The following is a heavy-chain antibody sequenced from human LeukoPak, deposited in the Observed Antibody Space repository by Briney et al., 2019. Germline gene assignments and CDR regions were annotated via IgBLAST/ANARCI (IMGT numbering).Heavy chain of an antibody. Sequence: GGSLRLSCAASGFTFSSYSMNWVRQAPGKGLEWVSSISSSSNYIYYADSVKGRFTISRDNAKNSLYLQMNSLRAEDTAVYYCARTYYYDSSGYYGGNYFDYWGQGTLVTVSS. V-gene: IGHV3-21*01. CDR3: ARTYYYDSSGYYGGNYFDY. CDR2: ISSSSNYI. D-gene: IGHD3-22*01. J-gene: IGHJ4*02. CDR1: GFTFSSYS.